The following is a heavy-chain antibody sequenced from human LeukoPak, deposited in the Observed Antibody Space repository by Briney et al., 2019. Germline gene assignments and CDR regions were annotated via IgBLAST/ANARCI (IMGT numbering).Heavy chain of an antibody. J-gene: IGHJ4*02. CDR1: VVSFIFYY. CDR2: IKHGGST. Sequence: NPPETLSLTCAVYVVSFIFYYCSWLRHPPGEGRLGRREIKHGGSTNYNPSLKSRVTISVDTSKNQFSLKLSSVTAADTAVYYCARRRCSSTSCYRRSEEYFDYWGQGTLVTVSS. D-gene: IGHD2-2*02. V-gene: IGHV4-34*01. CDR3: ARRRCSSTSCYRRSEEYFDY.